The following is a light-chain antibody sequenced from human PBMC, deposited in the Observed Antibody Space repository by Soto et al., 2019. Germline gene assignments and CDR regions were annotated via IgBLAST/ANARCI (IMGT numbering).Light chain of an antibody. V-gene: IGLV2-8*01. CDR2: EVR. CDR3: TSYAGGNILV. CDR1: SSDIGSYNF. J-gene: IGLJ2*01. Sequence: QTVLTQPPSASGSPGQSVTISCTGTSSDIGSYNFVSWYQQHPGKAPKVMLYEVRKRPSGVPDRFSGSKSGNTASLTVSGLQADDEADYYCTSYAGGNILVFGGGTQLTVL.